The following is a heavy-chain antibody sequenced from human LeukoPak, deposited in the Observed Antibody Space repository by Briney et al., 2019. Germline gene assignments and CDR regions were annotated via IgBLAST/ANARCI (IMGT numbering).Heavy chain of an antibody. J-gene: IGHJ4*02. Sequence: GGSLRLSCAASGFTLSSYAMLWVRPAPGKGLEWVAVISYDGSNKYYADSVKGRFTISRDNSKNTLYLQMNSLRAEDTAVYYCARDRHYGDYSFYFDYWGQGTLVTVSS. V-gene: IGHV3-30*04. CDR2: ISYDGSNK. D-gene: IGHD4-17*01. CDR3: ARDRHYGDYSFYFDY. CDR1: GFTLSSYA.